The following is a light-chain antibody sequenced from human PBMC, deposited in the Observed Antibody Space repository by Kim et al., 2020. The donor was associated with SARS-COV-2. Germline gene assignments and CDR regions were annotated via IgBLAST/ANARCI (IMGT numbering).Light chain of an antibody. Sequence: SLSPGKRATLSCRASQSVSRYLAWYQHKPGHAPRLLIYDASNRATGIPARFSGSGSGTDFTLTISSLEPEDFAVYYCQQRSNWWTFGQGTKVDIK. V-gene: IGKV3-11*01. CDR2: DAS. CDR3: QQRSNWWT. J-gene: IGKJ1*01. CDR1: QSVSRY.